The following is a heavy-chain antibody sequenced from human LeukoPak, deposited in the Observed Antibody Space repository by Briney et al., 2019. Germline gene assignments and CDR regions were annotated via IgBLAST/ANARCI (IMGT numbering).Heavy chain of an antibody. CDR3: ARGTYYFDS. Sequence: PGGSLRLSCAASGFTFSSYSMNWVRQAPGKGLEWVSYIGRGGTDLYYADSVKGRFTVSRDNAKNSLFLQMNSLRAEDTAVYYCARGTYYFDSWGQGTLVTVSS. CDR2: IGRGGTDL. V-gene: IGHV3-21*05. CDR1: GFTFSSYS. J-gene: IGHJ4*02. D-gene: IGHD1-7*01.